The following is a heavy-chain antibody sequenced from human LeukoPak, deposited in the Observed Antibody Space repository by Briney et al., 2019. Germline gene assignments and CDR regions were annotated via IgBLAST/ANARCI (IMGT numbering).Heavy chain of an antibody. Sequence: PGGSLRLSCAASGFTFSNYDMSWVRQAPGKGLEWVSSISSSSTYIYYADSVKGRLTISRDNAKNSLYLQMNSLRAEDTAVYFCARGSFGGDWFDPWGQGTLVTVSS. J-gene: IGHJ5*02. CDR1: GFTFSNYD. D-gene: IGHD3-16*01. CDR2: ISSSSTYI. CDR3: ARGSFGGDWFDP. V-gene: IGHV3-21*01.